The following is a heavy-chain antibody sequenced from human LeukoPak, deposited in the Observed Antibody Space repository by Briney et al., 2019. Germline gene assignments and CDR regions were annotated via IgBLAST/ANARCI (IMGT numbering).Heavy chain of an antibody. CDR2: FDPGDDET. CDR1: GYSLSELS. D-gene: IGHD1-26*01. J-gene: IGHJ5*01. V-gene: IGHV1-24*01. Sequence: ASVKVSCKVSGYSLSELSTHWVRQAPGQGLEWMGGFDPGDDETIYAQKFQGRVTMTEDTSTDTAYLELSSLRSEDTAVYFCATEKDLLLDSWGQGISVTVSS. CDR3: ATEKDLLLDS.